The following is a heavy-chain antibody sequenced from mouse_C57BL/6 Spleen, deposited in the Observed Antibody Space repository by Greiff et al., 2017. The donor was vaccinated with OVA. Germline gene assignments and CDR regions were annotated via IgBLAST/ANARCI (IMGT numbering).Heavy chain of an antibody. CDR3: ARGDYGSSDWFAY. CDR1: GYTFSSYA. D-gene: IGHD1-1*01. J-gene: IGHJ3*01. V-gene: IGHV5-4*03. Sequence: DVKLLESGGGLVKPGGSLKLSCAASGYTFSSYAMSWVRQTPEKRLEWVATISDGGGYTYYPDNVKGRFTISRDNAKNNLYLQMSHLKSEDTAMYYCARGDYGSSDWFAYWGQGTLVTVSA. CDR2: ISDGGGYT.